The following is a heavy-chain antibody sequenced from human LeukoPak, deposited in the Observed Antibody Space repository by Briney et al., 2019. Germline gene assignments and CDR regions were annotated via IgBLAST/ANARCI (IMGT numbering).Heavy chain of an antibody. D-gene: IGHD2-2*02. CDR1: GYTFTGYY. CDR2: INPDSGGT. Sequence: ASVKVSCQASGYTFTGYYIHWVRPAPAQGPEWMGWINPDSGGTNYAQKFQGRVTMPSHTSISTAYMEVSRLRSDDTAVYYFAREPIVLVPAAIFNWFDPWGQGTLVSVSS. CDR3: AREPIVLVPAAIFNWFDP. J-gene: IGHJ5*02. V-gene: IGHV1-2*02.